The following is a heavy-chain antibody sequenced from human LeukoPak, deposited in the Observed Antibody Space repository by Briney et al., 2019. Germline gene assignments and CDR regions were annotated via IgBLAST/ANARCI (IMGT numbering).Heavy chain of an antibody. V-gene: IGHV4-30-4*01. Sequence: PSETLSLTCTVSGGSLNSDGYYWSWVRQFAGKGLEWIGYTYHDGSTYYNPSLKSRVSISVDSSKNQLSLKLSSVTAADTAVYYCAYNRNRIIDTFDIWGQGTMVTVSS. CDR1: GGSLNSDGYY. J-gene: IGHJ3*02. D-gene: IGHD1-1*01. CDR2: TYHDGST. CDR3: AYNRNRIIDTFDI.